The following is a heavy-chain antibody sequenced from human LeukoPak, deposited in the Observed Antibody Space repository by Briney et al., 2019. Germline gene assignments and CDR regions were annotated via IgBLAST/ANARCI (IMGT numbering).Heavy chain of an antibody. Sequence: SQTLSLTCAISGDSVSSNSAAWNWIRQSPSRGLEWLGRTYYRSKWYNDYAVSVKSRITINPDTSKNQFSLQLNSVTPEDTAIYYCARTRLHHNYGSGTNFDYWGQGTLVTVSS. CDR2: TYYRSKWYN. CDR1: GDSVSSNSAA. J-gene: IGHJ4*02. D-gene: IGHD3-10*01. V-gene: IGHV6-1*01. CDR3: ARTRLHHNYGSGTNFDY.